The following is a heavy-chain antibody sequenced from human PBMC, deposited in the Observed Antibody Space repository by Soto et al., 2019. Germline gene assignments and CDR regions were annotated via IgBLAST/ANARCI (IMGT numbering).Heavy chain of an antibody. CDR3: ARGRITIFGVVIGPTNAFDI. CDR1: GYTFTSYG. J-gene: IGHJ3*02. Sequence: ASVKVSCKASGYTFTSYGISWVRQAPGQGLEWMGWISAYNGNTNYAQKLQGRVTMTTDTSTSTAYMELRSLRSDDTAVYYCARGRITIFGVVIGPTNAFDIWGQGAMVTVSS. V-gene: IGHV1-18*01. D-gene: IGHD3-3*01. CDR2: ISAYNGNT.